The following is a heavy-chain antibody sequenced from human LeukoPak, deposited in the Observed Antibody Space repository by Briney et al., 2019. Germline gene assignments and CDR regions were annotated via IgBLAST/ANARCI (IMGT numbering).Heavy chain of an antibody. V-gene: IGHV3-7*03. CDR2: IKQDGSEK. CDR1: GFTFSLYW. D-gene: IGHD3-9*01. J-gene: IGHJ4*02. CDR3: AGGTGFIIKG. Sequence: GGSLRLSCAASGFTFSLYWMNWVRRAPGKGLEWVANIKQDGSEKNYVDSVKGRFAISRDNAKNSLYLQMNNLRVEDTAMYYCAGGTGFIIKGWGQGTLVTVSS.